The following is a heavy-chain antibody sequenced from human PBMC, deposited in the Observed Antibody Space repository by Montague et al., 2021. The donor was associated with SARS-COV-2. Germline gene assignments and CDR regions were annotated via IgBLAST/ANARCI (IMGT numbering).Heavy chain of an antibody. J-gene: IGHJ6*02. Sequence: SLRLSCAASGFTFSDYEMNWVRQAPGKGLEWVSYIRRSGTPIYYADSVKGRFTISRDNARNSLCLQMNSLRAEDTSVYYCTRGYCTGGGCYSSIIYAMDVWGQGTTVTVSS. D-gene: IGHD2-15*01. CDR3: TRGYCTGGGCYSSIIYAMDV. V-gene: IGHV3-48*03. CDR2: IRRSGTPI. CDR1: GFTFSDYE.